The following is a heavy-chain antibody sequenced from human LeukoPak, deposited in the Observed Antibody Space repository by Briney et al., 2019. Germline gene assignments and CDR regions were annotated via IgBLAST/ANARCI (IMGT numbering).Heavy chain of an antibody. CDR1: GFIFSDYY. Sequence: GGSLRLSCGASGFIFSDYYMSWIRQAPGKGLEWVSAFSPSGGGTYYADSVKGRFTISRDNSKNTLYLQMNSLRAEDTAVYYCARALRIYYYFDYWGQGTLVTVSS. V-gene: IGHV3-23*01. CDR3: ARALRIYYYFDY. D-gene: IGHD1-26*01. J-gene: IGHJ4*02. CDR2: FSPSGGGT.